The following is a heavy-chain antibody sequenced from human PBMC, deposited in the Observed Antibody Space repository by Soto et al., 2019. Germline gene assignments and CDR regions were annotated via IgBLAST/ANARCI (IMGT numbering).Heavy chain of an antibody. CDR2: INAGNGNT. Sequence: ASVKVSCKASGYTFTSYAMHWVRQAPGQRLEWMGWINAGNGNTKYSQKFQGRVTITRDTSASTAYMELRSLRSDDTAVYYCARHNYDGSGYYYYYYGMDVWGQGTTVTVSS. CDR3: ARHNYDGSGYYYYYYGMDV. D-gene: IGHD3-22*01. J-gene: IGHJ6*02. CDR1: GYTFTSYA. V-gene: IGHV1-3*01.